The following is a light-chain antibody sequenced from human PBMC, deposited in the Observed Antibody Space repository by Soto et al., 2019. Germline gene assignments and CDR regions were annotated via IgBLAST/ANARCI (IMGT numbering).Light chain of an antibody. CDR3: QQYNNRPPWT. J-gene: IGKJ1*01. V-gene: IGKV3-15*01. Sequence: EIVMTQSPATLSVSPGERATLSCRASQSVSSNLAWYQQKPGQAPRLLIYGASNRATGIPARFSGSGSGTEFTLTISSLQSEDFAVYYCQQYNNRPPWTFGQGSKVEIK. CDR1: QSVSSN. CDR2: GAS.